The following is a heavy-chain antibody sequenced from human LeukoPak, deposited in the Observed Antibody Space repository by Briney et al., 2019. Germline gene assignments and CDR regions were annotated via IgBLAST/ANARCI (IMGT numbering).Heavy chain of an antibody. CDR1: GFSFSSYS. Sequence: GGSLRLSCAASGFSFSSYSMNWVRQAPGKGLEWVSSISSSNTFISYADSVKGRFTISRDNAKNSLYLQMNSLTAEDTAVYYCARDRSVAGTVDYWGQGTLVTVSS. D-gene: IGHD6-19*01. V-gene: IGHV3-21*01. CDR2: ISSSNTFI. J-gene: IGHJ4*02. CDR3: ARDRSVAGTVDY.